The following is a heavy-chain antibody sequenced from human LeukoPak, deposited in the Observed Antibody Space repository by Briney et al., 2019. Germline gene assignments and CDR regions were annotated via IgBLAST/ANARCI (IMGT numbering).Heavy chain of an antibody. CDR3: AKGRGATVNDPVDQ. D-gene: IGHD1-26*01. CDR1: GFTISTFA. CDR2: FGGSDRSAT. V-gene: IGHV3-23*01. Sequence: GGSLRLSCAASGFTISTFAMSWVRQSPGKGLEWVSSFGGSDRSATYSADSVKGRFTISRDNSRNTLYLQMSDLRADDTAVYYCAKGRGATVNDPVDQWGQGTLVTVSS. J-gene: IGHJ4*02.